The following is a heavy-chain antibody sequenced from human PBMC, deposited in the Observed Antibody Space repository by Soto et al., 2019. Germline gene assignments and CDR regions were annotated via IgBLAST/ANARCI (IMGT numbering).Heavy chain of an antibody. Sequence: QVHLVQSGTEVKKPGASVKVSCRASGYTFSNFGISWLRQAPGQGLEWLGWISAYNGNTHYAQKVQGRVTLTTDTSTSNAYMDLKSLTSGDTAVYYWARDVPATAAFLWDYWGQGTLVTVSS. CDR1: GYTFSNFG. CDR3: ARDVPATAAFLWDY. D-gene: IGHD2-21*01. V-gene: IGHV1-18*04. CDR2: ISAYNGNT. J-gene: IGHJ4*02.